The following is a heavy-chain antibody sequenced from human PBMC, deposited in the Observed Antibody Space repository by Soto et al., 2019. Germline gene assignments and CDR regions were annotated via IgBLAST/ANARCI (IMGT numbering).Heavy chain of an antibody. CDR1: GFTFSIYA. CDR2: ISYDGRKK. D-gene: IGHD2-21*02. V-gene: IGHV3-30*04. Sequence: QVQLVESGGGVVQPGRSLRLSCASSGFTFSIYAMHWVRQAPGKGLEWVAVISYDGRKKYYADAVKGRFTVSRDNSQHRLCLEMNGLRAEDTAVYYCARDLAGDCGGDCLVWGFESWGQGTLGTV. CDR3: ARDLAGDCGGDCLVWGFES. J-gene: IGHJ4*02.